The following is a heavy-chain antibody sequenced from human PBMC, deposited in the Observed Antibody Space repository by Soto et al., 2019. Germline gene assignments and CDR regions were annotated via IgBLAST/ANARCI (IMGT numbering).Heavy chain of an antibody. V-gene: IGHV4-4*02. CDR2: IYHSGST. CDR1: GGSMSSSNG. J-gene: IGHJ4*02. CDR3: ARRYCSSTSCYHLGVYFDY. D-gene: IGHD2-2*01. Sequence: SETLSLTCAFSGGSMSSSNGWSWVRQPPGNGLEWIGEIYHSGSTDYNPSLKSRVTISVDKSKNQFSLKLSSVTAADTAVYYCARRYCSSTSCYHLGVYFDYWGQGTLVTVS.